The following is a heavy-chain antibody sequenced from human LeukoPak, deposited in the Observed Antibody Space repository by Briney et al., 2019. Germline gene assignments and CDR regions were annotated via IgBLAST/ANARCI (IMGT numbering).Heavy chain of an antibody. CDR1: GGSISSSSYY. CDR3: ARCDHYYDSSGTISYFDY. J-gene: IGHJ4*02. CDR2: IYYSGST. V-gene: IGHV4-39*01. D-gene: IGHD3-22*01. Sequence: QSSETLSLTCTVSGGSISSSSYYWGWIRQPPGKGLEWIGSIYYSGSTCYNPPLKSRVTISVDTSKNQFSLKLSSVTAADTAVYYCARCDHYYDSSGTISYFDYWGQGTLVTVSS.